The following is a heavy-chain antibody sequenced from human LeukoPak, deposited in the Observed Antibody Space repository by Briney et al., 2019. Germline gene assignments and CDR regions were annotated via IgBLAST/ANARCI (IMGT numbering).Heavy chain of an antibody. V-gene: IGHV4-59*11. CDR2: IYYSGST. Sequence: PSETLSLTCTVSGDSISSHYWSWIRQPPGKGLEWIGYIYYSGSTNYNPSLKSRVTISVDTSRNQFSLKLSSVTAADTAVYYCARDSLTGTFDYWGQGTLVTVSS. CDR1: GDSISSHY. J-gene: IGHJ4*02. D-gene: IGHD1-1*01. CDR3: ARDSLTGTFDY.